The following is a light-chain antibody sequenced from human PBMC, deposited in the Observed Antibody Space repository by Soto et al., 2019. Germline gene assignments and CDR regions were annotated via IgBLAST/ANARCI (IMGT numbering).Light chain of an antibody. V-gene: IGLV2-23*01. CDR1: SSDVGSYNL. Sequence: QSVLTQPASVSGSPGQSIIISCTGTSSDVGSYNLVSWYQQHPGKAPKLMIYEGSKRPSGVSNRFSGSKSGNTASLTISGLQAEDEADYYCCSYAGSSLYVFGTGTKVTVL. CDR2: EGS. CDR3: CSYAGSSLYV. J-gene: IGLJ1*01.